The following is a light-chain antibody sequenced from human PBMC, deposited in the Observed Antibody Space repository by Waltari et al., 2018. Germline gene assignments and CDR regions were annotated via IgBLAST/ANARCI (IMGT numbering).Light chain of an antibody. V-gene: IGLV3-25*03. J-gene: IGLJ3*02. Sequence: SYELTQPPSMSVSPGQTARITCSGDALSTQYVYWYQQQPGQAPVLMIYKDTERPSGIPERVSGSSSGTTLTVTISGAQAEDEADYYCQSSDSSGTYVVFGGGTKLTV. CDR3: QSSDSSGTYVV. CDR1: ALSTQY. CDR2: KDT.